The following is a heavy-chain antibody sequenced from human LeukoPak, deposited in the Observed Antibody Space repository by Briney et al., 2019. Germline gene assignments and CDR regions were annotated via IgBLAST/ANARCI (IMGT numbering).Heavy chain of an antibody. CDR2: ISAYNGNT. Sequence: ASVKVSCKASGYTFTSYGISWVRQAPGQGLEWMGWISAYNGNTNYAQKLQGRVTMTTDTSASTAYMELSSLRSEDTAVYYCARECRIAVAGTAKLWFDPWGQGTLVTVSS. J-gene: IGHJ5*02. CDR3: ARECRIAVAGTAKLWFDP. D-gene: IGHD6-19*01. V-gene: IGHV1-18*01. CDR1: GYTFTSYG.